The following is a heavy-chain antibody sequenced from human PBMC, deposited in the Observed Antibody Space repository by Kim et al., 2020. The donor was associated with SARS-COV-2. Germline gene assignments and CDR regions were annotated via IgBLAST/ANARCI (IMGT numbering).Heavy chain of an antibody. CDR1: GFSFGDYA. D-gene: IGHD3-22*01. V-gene: IGHV3-49*04. CDR3: ARGPLVISGGYYYYYGMDV. Sequence: GGSLRLSCTASGFSFGDYAITWVRQAPGKGLELVGFIRSKVYGATTESAASVQGRFTISLDDSKRIAYLQMNSLKTEDTAVYYCARGPLVISGGYYYYYGMDVWGQGTTVTVSS. CDR2: IRSKVYGATT. J-gene: IGHJ6*02.